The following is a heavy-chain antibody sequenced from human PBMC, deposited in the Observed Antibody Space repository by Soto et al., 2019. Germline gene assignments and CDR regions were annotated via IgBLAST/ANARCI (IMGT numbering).Heavy chain of an antibody. CDR1: GFTFSSYA. D-gene: IGHD5-18*01. Sequence: GGSLRLSCAASGFTFSSYAMHWVRQAPGKGLEWVAVISYDGSNKYYADSVKGRFTISRDSSKNTLYLQMNSLRAEDTAVYYCATGYSYGPFDYWGQGTLVTVSS. CDR2: ISYDGSNK. CDR3: ATGYSYGPFDY. J-gene: IGHJ4*02. V-gene: IGHV3-30-3*01.